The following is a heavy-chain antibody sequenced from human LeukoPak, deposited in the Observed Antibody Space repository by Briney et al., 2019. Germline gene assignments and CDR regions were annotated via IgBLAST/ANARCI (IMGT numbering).Heavy chain of an antibody. CDR2: IYTSGST. J-gene: IGHJ6*02. CDR3: ARDRTSPMYYYYYGMDV. V-gene: IGHV4-4*07. CDR1: GGSISSYY. Sequence: SETLSLTCTVSGGSISSYYWSWIRQPAGKGLEWIGGIYTSGSTNYNPSLKSRVTMSVDTSKNQFSLKLSSVTAADTAVYYCARDRTSPMYYYYYGMDVWGQGTTVTVSS.